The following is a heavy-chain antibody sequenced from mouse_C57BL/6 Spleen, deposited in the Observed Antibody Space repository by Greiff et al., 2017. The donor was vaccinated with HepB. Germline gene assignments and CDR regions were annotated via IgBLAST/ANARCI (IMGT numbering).Heavy chain of an antibody. D-gene: IGHD2-10*01. Sequence: EVQLMESGGGLVKPGGSLKLSCAASGFTFSDYGMHWVRQAPEKGLEWVAYISSGSSTIYYADTVTGRFTISRDNAKNTLFLQMTSLRSEDTAMYYCARRPTQGAIDYWGQGTSVTVAS. CDR2: ISSGSSTI. CDR3: ARRPTQGAIDY. CDR1: GFTFSDYG. V-gene: IGHV5-17*01. J-gene: IGHJ4*01.